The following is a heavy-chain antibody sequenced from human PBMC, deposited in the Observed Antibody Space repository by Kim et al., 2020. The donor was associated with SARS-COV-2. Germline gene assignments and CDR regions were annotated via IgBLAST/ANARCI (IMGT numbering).Heavy chain of an antibody. J-gene: IGHJ4*02. D-gene: IGHD5-12*01. CDR3: TRDLVEMATMPFDY. CDR1: GFTFGDYA. Sequence: GGSLRLSCTASGFTFGDYAMSWFRQAPGKGLEWVGFIRSKAYGGTTEYAASVKGRFTISRDDSKSIAYLQMNSLKTEDTAVYYCTRDLVEMATMPFDYWGQGTLVTVSS. V-gene: IGHV3-49*03. CDR2: IRSKAYGGTT.